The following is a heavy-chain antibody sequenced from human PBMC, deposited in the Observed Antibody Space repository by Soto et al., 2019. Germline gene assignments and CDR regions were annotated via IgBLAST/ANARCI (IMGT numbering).Heavy chain of an antibody. CDR3: GKDLMGEQWLGVMHY. CDR2: LSYDGDKE. V-gene: IGHV3-30*18. J-gene: IGHJ4*02. CDR1: GFSFSDYG. D-gene: IGHD6-19*01. Sequence: QVQLEESGGNAVQAGRSLRLSCAASGFSFSDYGMHWVRQAPGKGLESVALLSYDGDKEYYADSVKGRFTISRDNSKNTVFLQMNSLRPEDTAVYYCGKDLMGEQWLGVMHYWGQGTLVTVSS.